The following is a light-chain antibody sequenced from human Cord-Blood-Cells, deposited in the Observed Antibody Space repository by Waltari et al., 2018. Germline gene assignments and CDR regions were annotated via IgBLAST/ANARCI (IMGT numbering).Light chain of an antibody. CDR2: EDS. Sequence: SYELTQPPSVSVSPGQTARITCSGDALPKKYAYWYQQKSGQAPVLVIYEDSKRPSGIAERFSGSSSGTMATLTISVAQVEDEADYYCYSTDSSGNHRVFGGGTKRTVL. J-gene: IGLJ2*01. CDR1: ALPKKY. CDR3: YSTDSSGNHRV. V-gene: IGLV3-10*01.